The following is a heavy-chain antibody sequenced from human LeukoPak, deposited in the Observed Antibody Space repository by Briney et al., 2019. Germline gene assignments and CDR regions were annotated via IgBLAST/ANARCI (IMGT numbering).Heavy chain of an antibody. J-gene: IGHJ4*02. V-gene: IGHV2-5*02. CDR1: GFSLSISGVG. D-gene: IGHD3-22*01. CDR2: IYWDDDK. CDR3: AHRLRADSSGYYLSSPSGFDY. Sequence: SGPTLVNPTQTLTLTCTFSGFSLSISGVGVGWIRQPPGKALEWLALIYWDDDKRYSPSLKSRLTLTKDTSKSQVVLTMINMDPVDTATYYCAHRLRADSSGYYLSSPSGFDYWGQGTLVTVSS.